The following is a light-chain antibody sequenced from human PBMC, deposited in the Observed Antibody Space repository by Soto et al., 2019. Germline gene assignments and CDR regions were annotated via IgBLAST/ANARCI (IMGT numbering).Light chain of an antibody. CDR1: SSDVGGYNY. CDR3: CSYAGSYYYV. CDR2: DVS. J-gene: IGLJ1*01. Sequence: QSVLTQPRSVSGSPGQSVTISCTGTSSDVGGYNYVSWYQQHPGKAPKLMIYDVSKRPPGVPDRFSGSKSGNTASLTISGLQAEDEADYYCCSYAGSYYYVFGTGTKVTVL. V-gene: IGLV2-11*01.